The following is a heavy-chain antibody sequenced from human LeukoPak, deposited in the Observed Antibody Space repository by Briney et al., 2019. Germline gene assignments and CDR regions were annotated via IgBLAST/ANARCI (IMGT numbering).Heavy chain of an antibody. CDR3: ARDLNTMIVVAPSRDDDDAFDI. J-gene: IGHJ3*02. D-gene: IGHD3-22*01. Sequence: ASVKVSCKASGYTFTSYGISWVRQAPGQGLEWMGWINPNSGGTNYAQKFQGRVTMTRDMSTSTVYMELSSLRSEDTAVYYCARDLNTMIVVAPSRDDDDAFDIWGQGTMVTVSS. V-gene: IGHV1-18*01. CDR1: GYTFTSYG. CDR2: INPNSGGT.